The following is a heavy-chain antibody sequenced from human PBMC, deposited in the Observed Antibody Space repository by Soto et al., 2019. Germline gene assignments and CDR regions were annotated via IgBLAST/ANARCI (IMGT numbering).Heavy chain of an antibody. CDR2: IFYVGSA. J-gene: IGHJ5*02. V-gene: IGHV4-31*03. CDR3: ARAALYNRGHCWFDP. Sequence: SETLSLTCIVSGDSINSSDHYWSWIRQRPGKGLEWMGYIFYVGSAYYNPSLESRVSMSVDTSRNQFSLKLTSVIAADTAVYYCARAALYNRGHCWFDPWGQGTLVTAPQ. D-gene: IGHD3-10*01. CDR1: GDSINSSDHY.